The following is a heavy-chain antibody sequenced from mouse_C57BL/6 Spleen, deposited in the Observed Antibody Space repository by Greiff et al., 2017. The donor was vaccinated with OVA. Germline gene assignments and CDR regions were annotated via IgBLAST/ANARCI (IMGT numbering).Heavy chain of an antibody. CDR2: IWSGGST. Sequence: QVQLKESGPGLVQPSQSLSITCTVSGFSLTSYGVHWVRQSPGKGLEWLGVIWSGGSTDYNAAFISRLSISKDNSKGQVFFKMNSLQADDTAIYYVARSYYGSSLYYYAMDYWGQGTSVTVSS. J-gene: IGHJ4*01. CDR1: GFSLTSYG. D-gene: IGHD1-1*01. V-gene: IGHV2-2*01. CDR3: ARSYYGSSLYYYAMDY.